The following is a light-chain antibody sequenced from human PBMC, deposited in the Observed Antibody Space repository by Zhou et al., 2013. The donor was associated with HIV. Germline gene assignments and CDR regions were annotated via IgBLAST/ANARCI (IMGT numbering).Light chain of an antibody. CDR3: QQTHIVPLN. CDR2: SAS. Sequence: DSQVTQSPSSLSGFVGDTVVINCRAGHNIREFLNWFQVKPGKAPALLIHSASQLQSGVPSRFSGSGSGTNFTLVISNLQPEDCATYFCQQTHIVPLNFGGGTKVEIK. CDR1: HNIREF. V-gene: IGKV1-39*01. J-gene: IGKJ4*01.